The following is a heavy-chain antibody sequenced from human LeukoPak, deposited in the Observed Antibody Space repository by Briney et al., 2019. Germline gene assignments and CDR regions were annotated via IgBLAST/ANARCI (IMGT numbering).Heavy chain of an antibody. J-gene: IGHJ3*02. V-gene: IGHV1-46*01. CDR2: INPSGGST. CDR1: GYTFTSYY. CDR3: PTGLFTTIIVVNRTTVFDI. Sequence: ASVKVSCKASGYTFTSYYMHWVRQAPGQGLECMGIINPSGGSTSYAQKFQGRVTMTMDTSISTAYMELSRLTSDDTAIYYCPTGLFTTIIVVNRTTVFDIWGQGTIVTVSS. D-gene: IGHD3-22*01.